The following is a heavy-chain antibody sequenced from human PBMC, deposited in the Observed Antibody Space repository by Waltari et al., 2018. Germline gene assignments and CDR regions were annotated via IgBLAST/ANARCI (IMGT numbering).Heavy chain of an antibody. J-gene: IGHJ4*02. Sequence: EAQLVESGGGLVRPGGSLRLSWPAFGFSISNYWMNWVRQAAGRVLEWVANIRQDGGEKKYVDSVKGRFTISRDNTNNSVFLQMNSLTAEDTAVYYCVGGRGWLPDYWGQGILVTVSS. D-gene: IGHD6-19*01. CDR1: GFSISNYW. V-gene: IGHV3-7*01. CDR3: VGGRGWLPDY. CDR2: IRQDGGEK.